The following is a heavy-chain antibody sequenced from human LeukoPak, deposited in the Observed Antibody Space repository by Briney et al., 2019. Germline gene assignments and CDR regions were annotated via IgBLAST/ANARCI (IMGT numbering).Heavy chain of an antibody. Sequence: SVKVSCKASGYTFSNYGITWVRQAPGQGLEWMGGIIPIFGTANYAQKFQGRVTITADESTSTAYMELSSLRSEDTAVYYCASVTYSNYYYFDYWGQGTLVTVSS. CDR3: ASVTYSNYYYFDY. V-gene: IGHV1-69*13. CDR2: IIPIFGTA. D-gene: IGHD4-11*01. CDR1: GYTFSNYG. J-gene: IGHJ4*02.